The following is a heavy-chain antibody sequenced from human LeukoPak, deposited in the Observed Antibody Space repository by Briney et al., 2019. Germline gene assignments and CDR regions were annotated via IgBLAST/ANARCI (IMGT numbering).Heavy chain of an antibody. Sequence: SETLSLTCTVSGGSISSYYWSWIRQPAGKGLEWIGRIYTSGSTNYNPSLKSRVTMSVDTSKNQFSLKLSSVTAVDTAVYYCAREGSSSWTLNAFDIWGQGTMVTVSS. V-gene: IGHV4-4*07. J-gene: IGHJ3*02. CDR1: GGSISSYY. CDR2: IYTSGST. D-gene: IGHD6-13*01. CDR3: AREGSSSWTLNAFDI.